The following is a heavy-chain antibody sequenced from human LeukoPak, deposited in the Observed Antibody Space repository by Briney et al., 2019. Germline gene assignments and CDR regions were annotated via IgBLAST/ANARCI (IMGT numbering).Heavy chain of an antibody. Sequence: SETPSLTCAVYGGSFSGYYWSWIRQPPGKGLEWIGEINHSGSTNYNPSLKSRVTISVDTSKNQFSLKLSSVTAADTAVYYCARVTVTNDYWGQGTLVTVSS. D-gene: IGHD4-11*01. CDR3: ARVTVTNDY. J-gene: IGHJ4*02. CDR1: GGSFSGYY. CDR2: INHSGST. V-gene: IGHV4-34*01.